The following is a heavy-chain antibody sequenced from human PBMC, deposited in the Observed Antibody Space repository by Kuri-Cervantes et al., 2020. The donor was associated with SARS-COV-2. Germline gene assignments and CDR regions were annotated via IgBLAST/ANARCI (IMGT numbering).Heavy chain of an antibody. CDR1: GGSISSYY. V-gene: IGHV4-38-2*02. CDR3: ARDLGGGSYYHFEVYFDY. Sequence: SETLSLTCTVSGGSISSYYWSWIRQPPGKGLEWIGSIYHSGSTYYNPSLKSRVTISVDTSKNQFSLKLSSVTAADTAVYYCARDLGGGSYYHFEVYFDYWGQGTLVTVSS. CDR2: IYHSGST. D-gene: IGHD1-26*01. J-gene: IGHJ4*02.